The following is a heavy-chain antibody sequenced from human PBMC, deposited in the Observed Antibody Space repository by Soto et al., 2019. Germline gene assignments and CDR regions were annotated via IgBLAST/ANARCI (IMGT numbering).Heavy chain of an antibody. CDR3: ARAGAMVRGVTLGQPYYYYGMDV. CDR2: IVVGSGNT. CDR1: GFTFTSSA. V-gene: IGHV1-58*02. Sequence: ASVKVSCKASGFTFTSSAMQWVRQARGQRLEWIGWIVVGSGNTNYAQKFQERVTITRDMSTSTAYMELSSLRSEDTAVYYCARAGAMVRGVTLGQPYYYYGMDVWGQGTTVTVSS. J-gene: IGHJ6*02. D-gene: IGHD3-10*01.